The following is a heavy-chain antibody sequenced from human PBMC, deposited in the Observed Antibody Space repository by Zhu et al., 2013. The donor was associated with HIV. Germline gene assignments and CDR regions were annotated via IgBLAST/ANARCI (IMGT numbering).Heavy chain of an antibody. CDR2: INPSGGST. Sequence: QVQLVQSGAEVKKPGASVKVSCKASGGTFSNYTITWVRQAPGQGLEWMGIINPSGGSTSYAQKFQGRVTMTRDTSTSTVYMELSSLRSEDTAVYYCASGGGSMATGYFDYWGQGTLVTVSS. CDR1: GGTFSNYT. V-gene: IGHV1-46*01. J-gene: IGHJ4*02. D-gene: IGHD3-16*01. CDR3: ASGGGSMATGYFDY.